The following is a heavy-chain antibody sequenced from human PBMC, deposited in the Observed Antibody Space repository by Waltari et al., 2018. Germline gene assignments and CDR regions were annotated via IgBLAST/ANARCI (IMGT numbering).Heavy chain of an antibody. CDR1: GGSISSGSYY. D-gene: IGHD6-6*01. J-gene: IGHJ4*02. Sequence: QVQLQESGPGLVKPSQTLSLTCTVSGGSISSGSYYWSWIRQPAGKGLEWIGRIYTSGNTHYHPSRKSRVTLPGDTSQNRFSLELCSGTAADPAGYYWGRGGGGVAAYSDYWGQGTLVTVSS. V-gene: IGHV4-61*02. CDR3: GRGGGGVAAYSDY. CDR2: IYTSGNT.